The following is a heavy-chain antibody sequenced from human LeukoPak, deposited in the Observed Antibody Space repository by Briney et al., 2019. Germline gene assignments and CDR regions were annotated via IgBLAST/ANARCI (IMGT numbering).Heavy chain of an antibody. J-gene: IGHJ3*02. Sequence: SETLSLTCAVYGGSFSGYYWSWIRQPPGKGLEWIGEINHSGSTNYNPSLKSRVTISVGTSKNQFSLKLNSVTAADTAVYYCARGFGELWSDAFDIWGQGTMVTVSS. CDR3: ARGFGELWSDAFDI. CDR2: INHSGST. V-gene: IGHV4-34*01. D-gene: IGHD3-10*01. CDR1: GGSFSGYY.